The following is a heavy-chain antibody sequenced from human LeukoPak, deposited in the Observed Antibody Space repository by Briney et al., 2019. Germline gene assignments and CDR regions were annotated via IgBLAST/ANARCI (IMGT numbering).Heavy chain of an antibody. V-gene: IGHV3-30*18. D-gene: IGHD3-10*01. CDR1: GFSFGGYG. Sequence: GGSLRLSCAASGFSFGGYGMHWVRHAPGRGLEWVAVITYDGRNKYYADSVKGRSTISRDNSKNTQYLQMNSPRAEDTAIYYCVKDRTYHYDSGSSFLHYWGQGTLVTVSS. J-gene: IGHJ4*02. CDR3: VKDRTYHYDSGSSFLHY. CDR2: ITYDGRNK.